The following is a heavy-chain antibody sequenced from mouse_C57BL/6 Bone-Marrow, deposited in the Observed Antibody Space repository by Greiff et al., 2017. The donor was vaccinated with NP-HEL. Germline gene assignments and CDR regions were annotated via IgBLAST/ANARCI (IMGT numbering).Heavy chain of an antibody. D-gene: IGHD2-4*01. CDR2: IRNKANGYTT. CDR1: GFTFTNYY. V-gene: IGHV7-3*01. Sequence: DVMLVESGGGLVQPGGSLSLSCAASGFTFTNYYMSWVRQPPGKALEWLGFIRNKANGYTTEYSASVKGRFTISRDNSQSILYLQMNALRAEDSATYYCARSIYYDYADDPFYAMDYRGQGTSVTVSS. CDR3: ARSIYYDYADDPFYAMDY. J-gene: IGHJ4*01.